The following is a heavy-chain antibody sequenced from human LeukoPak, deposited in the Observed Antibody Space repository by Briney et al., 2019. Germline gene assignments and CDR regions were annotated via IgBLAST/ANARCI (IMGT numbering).Heavy chain of an antibody. CDR3: AREWQQLAYNWFDP. Sequence: GASVKVSCKASGGSSSSYAINWVRQAPGQGLEWMGGIIPIFGTANYAQKFQDRVTITAVESMSTVYMELSSLRSEDTAVYYCAREWQQLAYNWFDPWGQGTLVTVSS. CDR2: IIPIFGTA. CDR1: GGSSSSYA. J-gene: IGHJ5*02. V-gene: IGHV1-69*01. D-gene: IGHD6-13*01.